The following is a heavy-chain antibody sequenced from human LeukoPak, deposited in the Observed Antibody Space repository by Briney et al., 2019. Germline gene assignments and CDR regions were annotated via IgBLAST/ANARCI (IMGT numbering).Heavy chain of an antibody. J-gene: IGHJ4*02. CDR1: GYTFTSYG. D-gene: IGHD3-22*01. CDR3: ARSSDYYDSSSYLDY. CDR2: ISAYNGNT. Sequence: GASVKVSCKASGYTFTSYGISWVRQAPGQGLEWMGWISAYNGNTNYAQKLQGRVTMTTDTSTSTAYMELRSLRSDDTAVYYCARSSDYYDSSSYLDYWGQGTLVTVSS. V-gene: IGHV1-18*01.